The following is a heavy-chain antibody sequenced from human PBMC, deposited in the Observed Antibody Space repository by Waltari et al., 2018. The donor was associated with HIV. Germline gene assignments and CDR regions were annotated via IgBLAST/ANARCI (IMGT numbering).Heavy chain of an antibody. J-gene: IGHJ3*01. CDR2: IKQRENI. CDR3: ARGSPTLQFYDDFSGYLDAFDV. Sequence: QVQLQQWGAGLLKPSETLSLTCAVSGGSFSAYYWSWIRQTPGKGLEWIGEIKQRENIHQSPSRKNQITISVDPSKNQFSLKMTSMTAADTAVYYCARGSPTLQFYDDFSGYLDAFDVWGHGTMVTVSS. CDR1: GGSFSAYY. D-gene: IGHD3-22*01. V-gene: IGHV4-34*01.